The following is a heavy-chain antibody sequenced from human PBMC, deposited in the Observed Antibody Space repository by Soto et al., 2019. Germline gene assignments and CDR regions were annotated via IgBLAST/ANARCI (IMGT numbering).Heavy chain of an antibody. J-gene: IGHJ5*02. CDR1: GYTFTSSG. V-gene: IGHV1-18*01. Sequence: QVQLVQSGAEVKKPGASVKVSCKASGYTFTSSGISWVRQAPGQGLEWMGWISAYNGNTNYAQKLQGRVTMTTDTSTSTAYMELRSLRSDDTAVYYCARSEHELIVWHNWFDPWGQGTLVTVSS. CDR3: ARSEHELIVWHNWFDP. D-gene: IGHD3-16*01. CDR2: ISAYNGNT.